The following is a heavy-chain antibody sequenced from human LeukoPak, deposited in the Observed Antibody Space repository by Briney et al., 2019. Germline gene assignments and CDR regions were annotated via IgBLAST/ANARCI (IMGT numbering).Heavy chain of an antibody. Sequence: GRSLRPSCAASGFTFSSYAMHWVRQAPGKGLEWVAVISYDGSNKYYADSVKGRFTISRDNSKNTLYLQMNSLRAEDTAVYYCARDRSSGHPTNWFDPWGQGTLVTVSS. CDR3: ARDRSSGHPTNWFDP. CDR1: GFTFSSYA. J-gene: IGHJ5*02. V-gene: IGHV3-30-3*01. CDR2: ISYDGSNK. D-gene: IGHD6-19*01.